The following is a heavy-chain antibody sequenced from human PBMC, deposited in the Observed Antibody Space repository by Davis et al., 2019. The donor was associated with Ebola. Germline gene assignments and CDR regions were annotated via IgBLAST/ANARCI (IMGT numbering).Heavy chain of an antibody. CDR1: GFTFISYS. V-gene: IGHV3-48*01. CDR2: ISSSGDTI. Sequence: GESLKISCAASGFTFISYSMNWVRQAPGKGLEWISYISSSGDTIYYADSVKGRFTISRDNSKNTLNLQMNSLRAEDTAIYYCAKLDYNDSYFQDWGQGTLVTVSS. D-gene: IGHD4-17*01. CDR3: AKLDYNDSYFQD. J-gene: IGHJ1*01.